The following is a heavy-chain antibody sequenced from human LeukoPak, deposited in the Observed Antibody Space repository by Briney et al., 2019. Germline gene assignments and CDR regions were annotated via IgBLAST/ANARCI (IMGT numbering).Heavy chain of an antibody. V-gene: IGHV3-23*01. CDR2: VTAAGDTT. Sequence: GGSLRLSCAASGFTFSSNAMTWVRLAPGKGLECVSAVTAAGDTTYYADSVKGRFTISRDNSRNTLYLQMNSLRAEDTAVYYCAKGQDYGDYFDYWGQGTLVTVSS. CDR1: GFTFSSNA. CDR3: AKGQDYGDYFDY. J-gene: IGHJ4*02. D-gene: IGHD4-17*01.